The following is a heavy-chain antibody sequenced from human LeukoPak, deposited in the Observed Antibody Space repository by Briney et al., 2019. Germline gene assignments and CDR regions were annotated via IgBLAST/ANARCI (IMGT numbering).Heavy chain of an antibody. CDR1: GFSVSNYY. D-gene: IGHD4-17*01. V-gene: IGHV3-53*05. Sequence: GGSLRLSCAGSGFSVSNYYMSWVRRAPGKGLEWVSLIRDSGETFYADSAKGRFTISRDNSKNTMYLQMNRLRVEDTAVYFCARDRAVTQDWVEFDPWGQGTLVTVSS. CDR2: IRDSGET. J-gene: IGHJ5*02. CDR3: ARDRAVTQDWVEFDP.